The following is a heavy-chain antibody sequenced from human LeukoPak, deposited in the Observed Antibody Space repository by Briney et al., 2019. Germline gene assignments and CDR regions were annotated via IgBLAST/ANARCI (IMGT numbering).Heavy chain of an antibody. CDR1: EFTFSSYS. CDR3: ITHRRGYNYGDFGRYYYYAMGV. J-gene: IGHJ6*02. D-gene: IGHD5-18*01. CDR2: IKSKTDGGTT. V-gene: IGHV3-15*07. Sequence: PGGSLRLSCAASEFTFSSYSMNWVRQAPGKGLEWVGRIKSKTDGGTTDYTAPVKGRFTISRDDSKNTLYLQMNSLKTEDTAVYYCITHRRGYNYGDFGRYYYYAMGVWGQGTTVTVSS.